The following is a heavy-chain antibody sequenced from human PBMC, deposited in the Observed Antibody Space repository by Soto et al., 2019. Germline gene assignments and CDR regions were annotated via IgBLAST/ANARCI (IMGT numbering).Heavy chain of an antibody. J-gene: IGHJ3*02. CDR3: AKVNGHTKIAARGFSAFDI. CDR2: ISGSGGST. D-gene: IGHD6-6*01. CDR1: GFTFSSYA. V-gene: IGHV3-23*01. Sequence: GGSLRLSCAASGFTFSSYAMSWVRQAPGKGLEWVSAISGSGGSTYYADSVKGRFTISRDNSKNTQYLQMNSLRAEDTAVYYCAKVNGHTKIAARGFSAFDIWGQGTMVTVSS.